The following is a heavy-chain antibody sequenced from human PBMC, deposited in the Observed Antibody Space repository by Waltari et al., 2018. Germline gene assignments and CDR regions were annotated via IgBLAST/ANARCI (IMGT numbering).Heavy chain of an antibody. Sequence: QVQLQESGPGLVKPSETLSLTCTVSGGSISSYYWSWIRQPPGKGLEWIGYIYYSGSTNYTPSLKSRVTISVDTSKNQFSLKLSSVTAADTAVYYCASSGIAAGILDYWGQGTLVTVSS. D-gene: IGHD6-13*01. CDR2: IYYSGST. V-gene: IGHV4-59*01. J-gene: IGHJ4*02. CDR3: ASSGIAAGILDY. CDR1: GGSISSYY.